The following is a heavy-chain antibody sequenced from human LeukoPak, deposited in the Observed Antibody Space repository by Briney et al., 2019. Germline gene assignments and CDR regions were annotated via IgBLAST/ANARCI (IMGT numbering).Heavy chain of an antibody. J-gene: IGHJ4*02. CDR1: GYSISSGYY. V-gene: IGHV4-38-2*01. CDR3: ASIVVAAAAIDY. D-gene: IGHD2-15*01. CDR2: FCHTAST. Sequence: SETLSLTCAVSGYSISSGYYWGWIRQPPGKGLEWIGYFCHTASTYYNPSLKSRVSISVDTAKNQFSLKLTSVTAADTAVYYCASIVVAAAAIDYWGQGTLVTVTS.